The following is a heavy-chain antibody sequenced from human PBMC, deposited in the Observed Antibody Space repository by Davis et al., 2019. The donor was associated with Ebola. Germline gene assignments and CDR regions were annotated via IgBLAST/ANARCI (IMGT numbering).Heavy chain of an antibody. J-gene: IGHJ4*02. CDR1: GFTYSDYW. Sequence: GESLKISCATSGFTYSDYWMNWVRQAPGKGLEWVANIKQDGSGKYYVDSVKGRFTISRDNAKDSLYLQMNSLRAEDTAVYYCARGHIVGATVWGQGTLVTVSS. CDR2: IKQDGSGK. CDR3: ARGHIVGATV. V-gene: IGHV3-7*01. D-gene: IGHD1-26*01.